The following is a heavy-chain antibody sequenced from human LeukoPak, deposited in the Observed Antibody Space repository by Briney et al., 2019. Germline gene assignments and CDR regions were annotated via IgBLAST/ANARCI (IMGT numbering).Heavy chain of an antibody. V-gene: IGHV4-59*01. CDR3: ARLWRPHDYDNWFDY. J-gene: IGHJ5*01. D-gene: IGHD4-17*01. CDR2: IYYSGRG. Sequence: SEPLSLTCSVSGASITSSFWSWIRQPPGKGLEMIGYIYYSGRGNYKPSLKGRVDISLDTSKNRVSLKLTSVTAADTAVYYCARLWRPHDYDNWFDYWGQGSLVTVSS. CDR1: GASITSSF.